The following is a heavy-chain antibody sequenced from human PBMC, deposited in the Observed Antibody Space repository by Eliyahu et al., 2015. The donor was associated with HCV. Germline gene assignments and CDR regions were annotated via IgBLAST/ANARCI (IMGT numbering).Heavy chain of an antibody. CDR2: INHSGST. J-gene: IGHJ5*02. D-gene: IGHD2-2*01. CDR1: GXXFSGYY. CDR3: AGRLGYCSSTSCPGHWFDP. Sequence: QVQLQQWGAGLLKPSETLSLTCAVYGXXFSGYYWSWIRQPPGKGLEWIGEINHSGSTNYNPSLKSRVTISVDTSKNQFSLKLSSVTAADTAVYYCAGRLGYCSSTSCPGHWFDPWGQGTLVTVSS. V-gene: IGHV4-34*01.